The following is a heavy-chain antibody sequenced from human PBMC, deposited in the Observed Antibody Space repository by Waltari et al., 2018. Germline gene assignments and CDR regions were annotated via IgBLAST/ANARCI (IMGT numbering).Heavy chain of an antibody. V-gene: IGHV1-18*01. CDR2: VSAHDGNT. CDR3: ATAVGGNMEFGN. J-gene: IGHJ4*02. Sequence: QVHLVQSGAEVKKPGASVKVSCKASAYTFSTYGITWVRQAPGQGLEWMGWVSAHDGNTNHPQKFQDRVTLTTDTSTNTAYMELRSLTSDDTAVYYCATAVGGNMEFGNWGQGTLVTVSS. D-gene: IGHD6-19*01. CDR1: AYTFSTYG.